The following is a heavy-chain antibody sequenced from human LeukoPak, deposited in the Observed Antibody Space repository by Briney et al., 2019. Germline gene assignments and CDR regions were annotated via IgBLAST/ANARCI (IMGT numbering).Heavy chain of an antibody. D-gene: IGHD2-21*02. CDR3: AKVYCDGDCYSAY. V-gene: IGHV3-30*02. Sequence: GGSLRLSCAASGFTFSNYGMHWVRQAPGKGLEWVAFIRYDGSNKYYADSVKGRFTISRDNSENTLYLQMNSLGAEDTAVYYCAKVYCDGDCYSAYWGQGTLVTVSS. CDR1: GFTFSNYG. J-gene: IGHJ4*02. CDR2: IRYDGSNK.